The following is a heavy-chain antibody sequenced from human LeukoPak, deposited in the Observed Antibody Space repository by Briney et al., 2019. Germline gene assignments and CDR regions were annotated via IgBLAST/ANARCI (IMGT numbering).Heavy chain of an antibody. J-gene: IGHJ5*02. CDR1: GFTFDDYA. Sequence: GGSLRLSCAASGFTFDDYAMHWVRQAPGKGLEWVSLISWDGGSTYYADSVKGRFTISRDNSKNSLYLQMNSLRAEDTALYYCAKGIAAAGPTWFDPWGQGTLLTVSS. D-gene: IGHD6-13*01. V-gene: IGHV3-43D*03. CDR3: AKGIAAAGPTWFDP. CDR2: ISWDGGST.